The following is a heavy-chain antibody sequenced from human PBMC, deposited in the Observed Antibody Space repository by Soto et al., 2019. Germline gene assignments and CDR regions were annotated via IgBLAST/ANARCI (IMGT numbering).Heavy chain of an antibody. D-gene: IGHD3-22*01. V-gene: IGHV1-18*01. CDR3: ARVSYYYDSSGYYPPLDFDY. CDR2: ISAYNGNT. J-gene: IGHJ4*02. CDR1: GYTFTSYG. Sequence: GASVKVSCKASGYTFTSYGISWVRQAPGQGLEWMGCISAYNGNTNYAQKLQGRVTMTTDTSTSTAYMELRSLRSDDTAVYYCARVSYYYDSSGYYPPLDFDYWGQGTLVTVS.